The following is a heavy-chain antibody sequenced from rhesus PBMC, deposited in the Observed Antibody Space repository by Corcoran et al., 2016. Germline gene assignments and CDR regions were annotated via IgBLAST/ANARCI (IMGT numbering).Heavy chain of an antibody. CDR1: GGSISSGYG. D-gene: IGHD6-25*01. CDR2: IYGSSGNT. J-gene: IGHJ4*01. V-gene: IGHV4S7*01. Sequence: QVQLQESGPGLVKPSETLSLTCAVSGGSISSGYGWSWIRQPPGKGLEWIGYIYGSSGNTYYNASLKSRVTISKDTSKNQFSLKLTSVTAADTAVYYCARNFFGGSWQFDYWGQGVLVTVSS. CDR3: ARNFFGGSWQFDY.